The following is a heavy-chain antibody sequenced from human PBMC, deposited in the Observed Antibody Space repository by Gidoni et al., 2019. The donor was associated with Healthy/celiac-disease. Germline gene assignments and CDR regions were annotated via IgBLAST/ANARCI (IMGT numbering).Heavy chain of an antibody. CDR2: INHSGST. V-gene: IGHV4-34*01. CDR1: GGSFRGYY. D-gene: IGHD5-12*01. Sequence: QVQLQQWGAGLLKPSETLSLTCAVYGGSFRGYYWRWIRQPPGKGLEGIGEINHSGSTNYNPSIKSRVTISVDTTKNQFSLKLSSVTAADTAVYYCARGIRWLQLRGRYFDYWGQGTLVTVSS. J-gene: IGHJ4*02. CDR3: ARGIRWLQLRGRYFDY.